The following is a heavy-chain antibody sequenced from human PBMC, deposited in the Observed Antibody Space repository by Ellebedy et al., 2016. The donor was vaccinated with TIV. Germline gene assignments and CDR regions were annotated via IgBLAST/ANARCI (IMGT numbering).Heavy chain of an antibody. D-gene: IGHD4-17*01. CDR1: GFSFSSYW. J-gene: IGHJ3*02. Sequence: GGSLRLSCGASGFSFSSYWMSWVRQAPGKGLEWVANIRQDGSEKYYVDSVKGRFTISRDNAKNSLDLHLNSLRAEDTAMYYCATDGSYGDYLSPTHAFVIWGQGTMVTVSS. V-gene: IGHV3-7*01. CDR3: ATDGSYGDYLSPTHAFVI. CDR2: IRQDGSEK.